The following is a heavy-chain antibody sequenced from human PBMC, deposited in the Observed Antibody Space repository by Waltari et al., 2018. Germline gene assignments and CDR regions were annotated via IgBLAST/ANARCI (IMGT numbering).Heavy chain of an antibody. J-gene: IGHJ6*02. Sequence: ELQLVQSGGGFVQPGWSLRLSCVASGFTLRSYEVNWIRQPPGKGLEWVSYIDSSGTKISYADSVKGRFTISRDNARNSVSLLVNSLTAEDTAVYFCARENYYASCFDIWGQGTTVTVSS. CDR2: IDSSGTKI. D-gene: IGHD3-10*01. CDR3: ARENYYASCFDI. V-gene: IGHV3-48*03. CDR1: GFTLRSYE.